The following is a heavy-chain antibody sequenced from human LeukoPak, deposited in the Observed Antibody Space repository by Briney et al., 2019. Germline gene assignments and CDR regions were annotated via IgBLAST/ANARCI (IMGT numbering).Heavy chain of an antibody. Sequence: GGSLRLSCAASGFTFSSYAMSWVRQAPGKGLEWVSAISGSGGSTYYADSVKGRFTISRDNSKNTLYLQMNSLRAEDTAVYYCAKVAWVDIVVVPGAMDYMDVWGKGTTVTVSS. CDR3: AKVAWVDIVVVPGAMDYMDV. CDR2: ISGSGGST. J-gene: IGHJ6*03. CDR1: GFTFSSYA. D-gene: IGHD2-2*01. V-gene: IGHV3-23*01.